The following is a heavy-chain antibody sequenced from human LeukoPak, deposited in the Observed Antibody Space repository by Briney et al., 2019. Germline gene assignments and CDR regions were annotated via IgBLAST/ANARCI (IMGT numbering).Heavy chain of an antibody. J-gene: IGHJ5*02. V-gene: IGHV3-74*01. CDR2: INSDGSST. CDR1: GFTFSSYW. Sequence: GGSLRLSCAASGFTFSSYWMHWVRQAPGKGLVWVSRINSDGSSTSYADSVKGRFTITRDNAKNTLFLQMNSLRAEDTAVYYCAREGSVAGSGNWFDPWGQGTLVTVSS. D-gene: IGHD6-19*01. CDR3: AREGSVAGSGNWFDP.